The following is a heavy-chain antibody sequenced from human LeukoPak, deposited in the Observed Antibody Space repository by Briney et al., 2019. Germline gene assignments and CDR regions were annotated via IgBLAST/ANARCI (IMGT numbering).Heavy chain of an antibody. CDR3: ARESGSYLWRSWLNP. CDR2: IYNSGNT. CDR1: GYSINSYY. V-gene: IGHV4-59*01. Sequence: SETLSLTCTVSGYSINSYYWTWIRQPPGKGLEWIGNIYNSGNTNYNPSLKSRVTISVDTSKNQFSLKLNSVTAADTAVYYCARESGSYLWRSWLNPWGQGTLVTVSS. J-gene: IGHJ5*02. D-gene: IGHD3-16*01.